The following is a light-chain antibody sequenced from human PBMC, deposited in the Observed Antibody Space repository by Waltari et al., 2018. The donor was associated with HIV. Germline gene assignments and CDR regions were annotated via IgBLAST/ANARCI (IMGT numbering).Light chain of an antibody. Sequence: QSVLTQPPSVSGAPGRKVTISCTGSSSNIGAGYDVYWYQQCPGKAPKGLIYGNTIRPSGVPDPFSGSKSGNSASLAITGLQADDEADYYCQSYDSSLNGWVFGGGTKLTV. CDR1: SSNIGAGYD. V-gene: IGLV1-40*01. CDR3: QSYDSSLNGWV. CDR2: GNT. J-gene: IGLJ3*02.